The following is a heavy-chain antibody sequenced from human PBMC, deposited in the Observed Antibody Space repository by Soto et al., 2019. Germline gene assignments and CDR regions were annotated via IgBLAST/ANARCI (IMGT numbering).Heavy chain of an antibody. V-gene: IGHV1-2*02. Sequence: ASVKVSCKASGFSFTGYYIHWLRQAPGQGLEWMGWINAHSGGTEYAQKFQGRVTLTRDTSIATAYLTLTSLTSDDTAVYYCARDAARLAAAERWFDPWGQGTLVTVSS. CDR2: INAHSGGT. J-gene: IGHJ5*02. D-gene: IGHD6-13*01. CDR3: ARDAARLAAAERWFDP. CDR1: GFSFTGYY.